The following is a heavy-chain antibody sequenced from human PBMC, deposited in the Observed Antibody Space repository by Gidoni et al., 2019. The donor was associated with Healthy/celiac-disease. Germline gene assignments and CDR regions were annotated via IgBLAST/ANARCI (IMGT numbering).Heavy chain of an antibody. CDR2: INHSGST. V-gene: IGHV4-34*01. D-gene: IGHD6-13*01. CDR3: ARILKSSSWHYYYYGMDV. CDR1: GGSFSGYY. J-gene: IGHJ6*02. Sequence: QVQLQQWGAGLLKPSETLSLTCAVYGGSFSGYYWSWIRQPPGKGLEWIGEINHSGSTNYNPSLKSRVTISVDTSKNQFSLKLSSVTAADTAVYYCARILKSSSWHYYYYGMDVWGQGTTVTVSS.